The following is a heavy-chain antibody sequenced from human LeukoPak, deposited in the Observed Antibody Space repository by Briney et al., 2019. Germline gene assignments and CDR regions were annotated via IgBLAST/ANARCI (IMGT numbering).Heavy chain of an antibody. CDR3: ARSYSSGWYKVPEYFQH. V-gene: IGHV3-48*04. CDR1: GFTFNIYS. CDR2: INTGGGSI. D-gene: IGHD6-19*01. J-gene: IGHJ1*01. Sequence: GGSLRLSCSASGFTFNIYSLNWVRQAPGKGLEYISYINTGGGSIYYAGSVKGRFTISRDNAKNSLYLQMNSLRAEDTAVYYCARSYSSGWYKVPEYFQHWGQGTLVTVSS.